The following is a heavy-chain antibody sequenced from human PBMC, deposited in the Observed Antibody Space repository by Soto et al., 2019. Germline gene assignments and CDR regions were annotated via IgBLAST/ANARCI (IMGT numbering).Heavy chain of an antibody. V-gene: IGHV3-21*01. Sequence: PGGSLRLSCAASGFNFNSYTINWVRQAPGKRLEWLSSISSSGYIFSTDSVRGRFTISRDNAKNSGYLQINSLRAEDTAVYFGAKDCSGGSCYPGMDVWGQGTSATVSS. CDR1: GFNFNSYT. J-gene: IGHJ6*02. D-gene: IGHD2-15*01. CDR3: AKDCSGGSCYPGMDV. CDR2: ISSSGYI.